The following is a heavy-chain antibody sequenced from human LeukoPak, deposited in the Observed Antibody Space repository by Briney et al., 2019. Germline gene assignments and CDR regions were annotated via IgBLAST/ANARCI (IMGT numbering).Heavy chain of an antibody. J-gene: IGHJ4*02. CDR2: INPSGGST. V-gene: IGHV1-46*01. CDR3: AREEYSSGWPDY. Sequence: ASVKVSCKASGYTFTTYYMHWVRQAPGQGLEWMGIINPSGGSTSYAQKFQGRVTMTRDTSTSTVYTELSSLRSEDTAVYYCAREEYSSGWPDYWGQGTLVTVSS. D-gene: IGHD6-19*01. CDR1: GYTFTTYY.